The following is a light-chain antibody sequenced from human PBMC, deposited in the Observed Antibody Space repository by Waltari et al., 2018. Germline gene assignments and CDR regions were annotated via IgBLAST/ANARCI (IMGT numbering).Light chain of an antibody. J-gene: IGKJ3*01. CDR3: QQYYSSPFT. V-gene: IGKV4-1*01. Sequence: DIVMTQSPDSLALSLGERATINCKSNQNGLSTSNSKNSLSWYQQKPGQPPRLLIYWASTRESGVPDRFSGSGSGTDFTLTIRSLQAEDVAVYYCQQYYSSPFTFGPGTKVDIK. CDR2: WAS. CDR1: QNGLSTSNSKNS.